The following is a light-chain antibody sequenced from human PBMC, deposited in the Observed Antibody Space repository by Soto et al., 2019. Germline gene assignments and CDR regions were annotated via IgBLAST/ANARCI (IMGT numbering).Light chain of an antibody. CDR2: DVT. CDR3: CSYAGSSSFRVL. J-gene: IGLJ2*01. CDR1: NSDVGTYNY. V-gene: IGLV2-11*01. Sequence: QSVLTQPPSVSAAPGQKVTISCSGTNSDVGTYNYVSWYQQHPGKAPKLIIYDVTKRPSGVPDRFSGSKSGNTASLIISGLQAADEAEYYCCCCSYAGSSSFRVLFGGGTKLTVL.